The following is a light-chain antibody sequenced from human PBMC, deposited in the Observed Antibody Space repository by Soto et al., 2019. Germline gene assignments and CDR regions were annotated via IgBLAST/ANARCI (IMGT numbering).Light chain of an antibody. CDR1: QSVSSS. Sequence: EVVLTQSPATLSLSPGERATLSCRASQSVSSSLAWYQQKPGQAPRLLIYDASKRATGIPARFSGSGSGTDFNFTISSLEPEDFAVYYCQQRSNWPPTFGQGTKVDIK. CDR2: DAS. J-gene: IGKJ1*01. V-gene: IGKV3-11*01. CDR3: QQRSNWPPT.